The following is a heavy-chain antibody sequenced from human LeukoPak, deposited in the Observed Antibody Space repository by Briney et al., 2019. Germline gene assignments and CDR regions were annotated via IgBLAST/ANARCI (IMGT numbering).Heavy chain of an antibody. Sequence: GGSLRLSFAASGFTFSTYTMKCVRQAPGEGLELVSSISSGSTYIYYAASVRGRSTFSSDNANYFLYLQMNSLRAEDTAVYYCGREGLEAFDIWGKGTLVTVSS. V-gene: IGHV3-21*01. CDR3: GREGLEAFDI. D-gene: IGHD3-22*01. CDR2: ISSGSTYI. J-gene: IGHJ3*02. CDR1: GFTFSTYT.